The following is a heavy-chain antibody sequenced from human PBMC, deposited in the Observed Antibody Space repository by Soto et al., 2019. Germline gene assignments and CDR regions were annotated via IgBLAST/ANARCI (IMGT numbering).Heavy chain of an antibody. CDR2: IIPIFGTA. CDR3: ARRLRPTDDAFDI. Sequence: SVKVSCKASGGTFSSYAISWVRQAPGQGLEWMGGIIPIFGTANYAQKFQGRVTITADESTSTAYMELSSLRSEDTAVYYCARRLRPTDDAFDIWGQGTMVTVS. J-gene: IGHJ3*02. D-gene: IGHD2-15*01. V-gene: IGHV1-69*13. CDR1: GGTFSSYA.